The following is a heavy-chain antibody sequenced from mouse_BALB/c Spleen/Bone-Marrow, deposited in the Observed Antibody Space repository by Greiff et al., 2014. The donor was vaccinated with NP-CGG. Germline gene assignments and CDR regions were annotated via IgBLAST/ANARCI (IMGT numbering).Heavy chain of an antibody. Sequence: VQLKESGAELVKPGASVKLSCTASGFNIKDTYMHWVKQRPGQGLEWIGRIDPANGNTKYDPKFQGKATITADTSSNTAYLQLSSLTSEDTAVYYCAMITTGAWFAYWGQGTLVTVSA. D-gene: IGHD2-4*01. CDR3: AMITTGAWFAY. V-gene: IGHV14-3*02. CDR2: IDPANGNT. J-gene: IGHJ3*01. CDR1: GFNIKDTY.